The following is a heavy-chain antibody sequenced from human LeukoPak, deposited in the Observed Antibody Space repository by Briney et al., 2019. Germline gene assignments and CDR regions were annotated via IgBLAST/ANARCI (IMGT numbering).Heavy chain of an antibody. Sequence: GGSLRLSCAASGFTVSNNYMSWVRQAPGKGLEWVSGINWNGGSTGYADSVKGRFTISRDNAKNSLYLQMSSLRAEDTALYYCAREEGGYFDYWGQGTLVTVSS. V-gene: IGHV3-20*04. CDR3: AREEGGYFDY. CDR1: GFTVSNNY. J-gene: IGHJ4*02. D-gene: IGHD3-16*01. CDR2: INWNGGST.